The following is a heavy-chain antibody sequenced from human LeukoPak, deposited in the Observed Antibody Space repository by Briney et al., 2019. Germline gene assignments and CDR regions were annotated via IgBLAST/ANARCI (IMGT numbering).Heavy chain of an antibody. Sequence: GRSLRLSCAASGFTFSTYAMHWVRQAPDKGLEWLAVISYDGSNKYYADSVKGRFTISRDNSKNTLYLQMNSLRAEDTALYYCARVDSAGGYWGQGTLVTVSS. CDR1: GFTFSTYA. D-gene: IGHD5-18*01. CDR2: ISYDGSNK. J-gene: IGHJ4*02. CDR3: ARVDSAGGY. V-gene: IGHV3-30-3*01.